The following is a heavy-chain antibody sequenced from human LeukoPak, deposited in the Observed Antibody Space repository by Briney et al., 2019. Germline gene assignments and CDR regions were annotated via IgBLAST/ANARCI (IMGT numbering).Heavy chain of an antibody. CDR2: ISSSGGTI. Sequence: GGSLRLSCAASGFTFSDFSMNWVRQAPGKGLEWLSYISSSGGTIWYADSVKGRFTSSRDNAKNSLYLQMSSLRDGDTAVYYCATIRSNDGSHPIDYWGRGTLVTVSS. V-gene: IGHV3-48*02. CDR3: ATIRSNDGSHPIDY. J-gene: IGHJ4*02. D-gene: IGHD2-15*01. CDR1: GFTFSDFS.